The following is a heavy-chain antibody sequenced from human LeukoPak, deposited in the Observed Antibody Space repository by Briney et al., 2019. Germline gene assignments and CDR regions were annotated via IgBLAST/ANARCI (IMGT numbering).Heavy chain of an antibody. CDR2: KKEDGSEK. CDR1: GFTFSRYW. J-gene: IGHJ3*02. CDR3: ARQLYSGKDYAFDI. V-gene: IGHV3-7*01. Sequence: GGSLRLSCAASGFTFSRYWMSWVRQAPGKGLEWVANKKEDGSEKYYVDSVKGRFTISRDNAKNSLYLQMNSLRAEDTAVYYCARQLYSGKDYAFDIWGRGTMVTVSS. D-gene: IGHD5-12*01.